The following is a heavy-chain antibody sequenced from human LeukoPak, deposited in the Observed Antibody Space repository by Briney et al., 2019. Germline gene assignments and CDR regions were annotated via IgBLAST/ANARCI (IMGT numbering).Heavy chain of an antibody. V-gene: IGHV4-61*02. D-gene: IGHD6-6*01. CDR2: IYTSGST. J-gene: IGHJ4*02. Sequence: SETLSLTCTVSGYSISSGYYWSWIRQPAGKGLEWIGRIYTSGSTNYNPSLKSRVTISVDTSKNQFSLKLSSVTAADTAVYYCARERPVYSSSLLDYWGQGTLVTVSS. CDR3: ARERPVYSSSLLDY. CDR1: GYSISSGYY.